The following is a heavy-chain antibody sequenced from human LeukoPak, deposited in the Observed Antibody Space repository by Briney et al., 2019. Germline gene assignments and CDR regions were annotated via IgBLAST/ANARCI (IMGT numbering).Heavy chain of an antibody. Sequence: PGGSLRLTCAASGFTFDDYAMHWVRQAPGKGLEWVSGISWNSGSIGYADSVKGRFTISRDNAKNSLYLQMSSLRAEDTALYYCAKDKGSSLDYWGQGTLVTVSS. D-gene: IGHD3-10*01. CDR2: ISWNSGSI. V-gene: IGHV3-9*01. CDR3: AKDKGSSLDY. J-gene: IGHJ4*02. CDR1: GFTFDDYA.